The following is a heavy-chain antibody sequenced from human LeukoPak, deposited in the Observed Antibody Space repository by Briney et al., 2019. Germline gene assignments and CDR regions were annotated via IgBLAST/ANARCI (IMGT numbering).Heavy chain of an antibody. CDR2: ISSSGSTI. V-gene: IGHV3-48*03. CDR3: ARECIQLWRANWFDP. Sequence: GGSLRLSCAASGFTFSSYEMNWVRQAPGKGLEWVSYISSSGSTIYYADSVKCRFTISRDNAKNSLYLQMNSLRAEDTAVYYCARECIQLWRANWFDPWGQGTLVTVSS. J-gene: IGHJ5*02. CDR1: GFTFSSYE. D-gene: IGHD5-18*01.